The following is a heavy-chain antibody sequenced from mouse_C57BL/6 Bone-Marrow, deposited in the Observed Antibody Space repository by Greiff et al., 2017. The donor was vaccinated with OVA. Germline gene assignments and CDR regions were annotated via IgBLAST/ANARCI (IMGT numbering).Heavy chain of an antibody. D-gene: IGHD3-3*01. CDR3: ARRGWGEDY. Sequence: QVQLQQSGAELARPGASVKLSCKASGYTFTSYGISWVKQRTGQGLEWIGEIYPRSGNTYYTEKFKGKATLTADKSSSTAYMELRSLTSEDSAVYFCARRGWGEDYWGQGTTLTVSS. V-gene: IGHV1-81*01. CDR2: IYPRSGNT. CDR1: GYTFTSYG. J-gene: IGHJ2*01.